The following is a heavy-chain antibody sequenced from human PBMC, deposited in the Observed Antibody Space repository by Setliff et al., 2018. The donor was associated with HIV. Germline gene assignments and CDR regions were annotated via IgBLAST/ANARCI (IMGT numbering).Heavy chain of an antibody. CDR1: CGFTSSGIYF. V-gene: IGHV4-61*02. Sequence: PSEILSLSWTVSCGFTSSGIYFWSWVRQPAGKGLEWIGRIYTSGSTNYNPSLKSRVTISIDTSKNQFSLKLSSVTAADTAVYYCAREPSGYDIMTGYWEDAFDIWGQGTMVTVSS. J-gene: IGHJ3*02. CDR2: IYTSGST. D-gene: IGHD3-9*01. CDR3: AREPSGYDIMTGYWEDAFDI.